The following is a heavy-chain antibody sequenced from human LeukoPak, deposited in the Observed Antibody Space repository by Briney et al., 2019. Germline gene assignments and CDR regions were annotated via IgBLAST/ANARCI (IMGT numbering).Heavy chain of an antibody. D-gene: IGHD5-24*01. J-gene: IGHJ4*02. V-gene: IGHV3-30*02. CDR2: IRYDGSNK. Sequence: GGSLRLSCAASGFTFSSYGMHWVRQAPGKGLEWVAFIRYDGSNKYYADSVKGRFTISRDNSKNTLYLQMNSLRAEDTAVYYCAKLAMATKADYWGQGTLVTVSS. CDR1: GFTFSSYG. CDR3: AKLAMATKADY.